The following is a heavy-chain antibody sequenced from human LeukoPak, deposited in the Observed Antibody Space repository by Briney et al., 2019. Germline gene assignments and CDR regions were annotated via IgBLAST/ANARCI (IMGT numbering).Heavy chain of an antibody. J-gene: IGHJ3*02. CDR3: AKSLTHYYDSSGMDQHDAFDI. Sequence: PGGSLRLSCAASGVTFSSYWMSWVRQAPGKGLEWVSAISGSGGSTYYADSVKGRFTISRDNSKNTLYLQMNSLRAEDTAVYYCAKSLTHYYDSSGMDQHDAFDIWGQGTMVTVSS. V-gene: IGHV3-23*01. CDR1: GVTFSSYW. D-gene: IGHD3-22*01. CDR2: ISGSGGST.